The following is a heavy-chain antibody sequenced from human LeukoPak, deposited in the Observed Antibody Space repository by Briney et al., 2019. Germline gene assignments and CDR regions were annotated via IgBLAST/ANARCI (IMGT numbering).Heavy chain of an antibody. CDR1: GYIVSTYC. V-gene: IGHV3-7*03. CDR3: ARGGGLDV. CDR2: INHNGNVN. D-gene: IGHD3-16*01. J-gene: IGHJ6*02. Sequence: GGSLKLSCVGSGYIVSTYCRNWVRQAPGKGLEWVASINHNGNVNYYVDSVKGRFTISRDNAKNSLYLQMSNLRAEDTAVYFCARGGGLDVWGQGATVTVSS.